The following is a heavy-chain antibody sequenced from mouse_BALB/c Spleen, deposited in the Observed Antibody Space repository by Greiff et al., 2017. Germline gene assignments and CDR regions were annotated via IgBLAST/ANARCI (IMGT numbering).Heavy chain of an antibody. V-gene: IGHV1-80*01. J-gene: IGHJ4*01. Sequence: QVQLQQSGAELVRPGSSVKISCKASGYAFSSYWMNWVKQRPGQGLEWIGQIYPGDGDTNYNGKFKGKATLTADKSSSTAYMQLSSLTSEDTAVYYCNARPMIGYAMDYWGQGTSVTVSS. CDR2: IYPGDGDT. CDR3: NARPMIGYAMDY. D-gene: IGHD2-4*01. CDR1: GYAFSSYW.